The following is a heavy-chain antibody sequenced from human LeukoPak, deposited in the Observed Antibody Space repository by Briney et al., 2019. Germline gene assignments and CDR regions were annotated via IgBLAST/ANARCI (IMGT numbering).Heavy chain of an antibody. D-gene: IGHD1-1*01. CDR2: INLDGGEE. CDR1: GGSISTSNYY. V-gene: IGHV3-7*01. Sequence: ETLSLTCTVSGGSISTSNYYWGWVRQAPGKGLEWVASINLDGGEERYVDSVKGRFTISRDNAKNSLYLQMNSLRVEDTAVYYCASWISNDNYWGQGTLVTVSS. CDR3: ASWISNDNY. J-gene: IGHJ4*02.